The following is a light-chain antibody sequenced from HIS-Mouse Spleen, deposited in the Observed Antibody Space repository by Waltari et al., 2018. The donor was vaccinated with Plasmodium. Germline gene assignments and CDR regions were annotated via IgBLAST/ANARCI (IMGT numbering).Light chain of an antibody. Sequence: DIVLTPSPASLAVSLGGRATINCKSSQSMLYSSNNKNYLAWYQQKPGQPPKLLIYWASTRESGVPDRFSGSGSGTDFTLTISSLQAEDVAVYYCQQYYSTPYTFGQGTKLEIK. V-gene: IGKV4-1*01. CDR1: QSMLYSSNNKNY. J-gene: IGKJ2*01. CDR3: QQYYSTPYT. CDR2: WAS.